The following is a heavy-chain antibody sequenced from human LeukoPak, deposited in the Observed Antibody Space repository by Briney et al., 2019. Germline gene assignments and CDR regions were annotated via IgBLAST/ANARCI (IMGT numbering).Heavy chain of an antibody. CDR1: GFTFSSYA. Sequence: GGSLRLSCAASGFTFSSYAMHLVRQAPGKGLEYVSAISSNGGSTYYANSVKGRFTISRDNSKNTLYLQMGSLRAEDMAVYYCARGAGISSSWYGDYYMDVWGKGTTVTVSS. CDR3: ARGAGISSSWYGDYYMDV. D-gene: IGHD6-13*01. CDR2: ISSNGGST. V-gene: IGHV3-64*01. J-gene: IGHJ6*03.